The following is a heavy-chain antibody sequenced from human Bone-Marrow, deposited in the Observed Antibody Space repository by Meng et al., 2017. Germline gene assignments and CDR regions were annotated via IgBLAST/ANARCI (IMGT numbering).Heavy chain of an antibody. CDR3: ARGYVWGSWIYGAGSYFDY. V-gene: IGHV3-66*02. CDR1: GFTVSSNY. CDR2: IYSGGST. Sequence: ESPKISCAAPGFTVSSNYKSWVRQAPGKGLEWVSVIYSGGSTYYADSVKGRFTISRDNSKNTLYLQMNSLRAEDTAVYYCARGYVWGSWIYGAGSYFDYWGQGTLVTVSS. D-gene: IGHD3-16*01. J-gene: IGHJ4*02.